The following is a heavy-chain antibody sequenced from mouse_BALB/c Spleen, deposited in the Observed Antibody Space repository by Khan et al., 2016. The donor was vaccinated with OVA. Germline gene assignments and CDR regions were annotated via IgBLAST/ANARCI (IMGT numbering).Heavy chain of an antibody. Sequence: EVQLQESGPGLVKPSQSLSLTCTVTGYSITSDYAWNWIRQFPGNKLEWMGYLSYSGRTSYNPSLNSRISITRDTSKNQFFLQLNSVTTEDTATYYCARSVTITTVVATDFDYWGQGTTRTVSS. CDR2: LSYSGRT. D-gene: IGHD1-1*01. CDR3: ARSVTITTVVATDFDY. J-gene: IGHJ2*01. V-gene: IGHV3-2*02. CDR1: GYSITSDYA.